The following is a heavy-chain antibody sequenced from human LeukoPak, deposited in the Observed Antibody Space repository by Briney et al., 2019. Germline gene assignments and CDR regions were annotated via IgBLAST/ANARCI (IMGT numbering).Heavy chain of an antibody. CDR3: AREDSRYFDWLSPSWYFDL. CDR1: GFNFDEYT. V-gene: IGHV3-23*01. CDR2: ISGSGGST. Sequence: QSGGSLRLSCAASGFNFDEYTMHWVRQVPGKGLEWVSAISGSGGSTYYADSVKGRFTISRDNSKNTLYLQMNSLRAEDTAVYYCAREDSRYFDWLSPSWYFDLWGRGTLVTVSS. D-gene: IGHD3-9*01. J-gene: IGHJ2*01.